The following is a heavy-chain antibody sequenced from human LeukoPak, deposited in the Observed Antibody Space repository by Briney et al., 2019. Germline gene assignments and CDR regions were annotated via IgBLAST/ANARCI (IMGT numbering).Heavy chain of an antibody. Sequence: ASVKVSCKASGYTFTDYSMHWVRQAPGQGLEWMAWINTGNGNAKYSEKFQGRVTITRDTSASTAYMDLSSLRSEDTAVYYCARVPLHDSNKYYYPHWGQGTVVTVSS. V-gene: IGHV1-3*04. J-gene: IGHJ1*01. D-gene: IGHD3-10*01. CDR2: INTGNGNA. CDR3: ARVPLHDSNKYYYPH. CDR1: GYTFTDYS.